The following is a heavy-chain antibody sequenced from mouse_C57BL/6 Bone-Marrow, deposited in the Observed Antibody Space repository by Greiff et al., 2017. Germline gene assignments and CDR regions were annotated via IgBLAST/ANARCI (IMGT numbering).Heavy chain of an antibody. V-gene: IGHV1-82*01. D-gene: IGHD4-1*01. J-gene: IGHJ2*01. CDR2: IYPGDGDT. CDR3: ARSLNWDYFDY. CDR1: GYAFSSSW. Sequence: QVQLKESGPELVKPGASVKISCKASGYAFSSSWMNWVKQRPGKGLEWIGRIYPGDGDTNYNGKFKGKATLTADKSSSTAYMQLSSLTSEDSAVYFCARSLNWDYFDYWGQGTTLTVSS.